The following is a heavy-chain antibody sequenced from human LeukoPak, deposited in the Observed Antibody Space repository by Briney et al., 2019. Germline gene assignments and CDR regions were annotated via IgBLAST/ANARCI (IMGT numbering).Heavy chain of an antibody. Sequence: SETLSLTCTVSGGSISSGDYYWSWIHQPPGKGLEWIGYIYYSGSTYYNPSLKSRITISIDTSKNQFSLKLSSVTAAVTAVYYCARDPTGPTSLDYWGHGTLVTVSS. V-gene: IGHV4-30-4*08. D-gene: IGHD2-2*01. CDR3: ARDPTGPTSLDY. J-gene: IGHJ4*01. CDR1: GGSISSGDYY. CDR2: IYYSGST.